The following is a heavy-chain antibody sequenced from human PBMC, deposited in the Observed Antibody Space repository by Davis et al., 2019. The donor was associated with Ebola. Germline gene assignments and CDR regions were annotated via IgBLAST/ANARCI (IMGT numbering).Heavy chain of an antibody. CDR3: TSGSYAGGEDY. D-gene: IGHD1-26*01. J-gene: IGHJ4*02. CDR1: GYTFTSYY. V-gene: IGHV1-46*01. Sequence: ASVKVSCKASGYTFTSYYMHWVRQAPGQGLEWMGIINPSGGSTSYAQKFQGRVTMTRDTSTSTVYMELSGLRSEDTAVYYCTSGSYAGGEDYWGQGTLVTVSS. CDR2: INPSGGST.